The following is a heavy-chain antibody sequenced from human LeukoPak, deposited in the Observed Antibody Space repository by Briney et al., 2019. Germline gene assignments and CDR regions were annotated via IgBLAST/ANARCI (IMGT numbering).Heavy chain of an antibody. Sequence: GGSLSLSCAASGFTFSLYDVHWVREAPGKGLEGVAVRSYDGSNKYYADSVKGRFTISRDNSKNTLYLQMNSLRAGDTAVYYAHLYYDSSGYYYTDYWGQGTLVTVPS. CDR1: GFTFSLYD. J-gene: IGHJ4*02. D-gene: IGHD3-22*01. CDR2: RSYDGSNK. V-gene: IGHV3-30*04. CDR3: HLYYDSSGYYYTDY.